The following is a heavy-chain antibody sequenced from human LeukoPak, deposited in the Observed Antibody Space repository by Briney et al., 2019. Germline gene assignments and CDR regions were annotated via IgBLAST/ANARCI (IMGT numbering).Heavy chain of an antibody. CDR1: GFTFRNAW. CDR2: FQSKTDGGTT. J-gene: IGHJ4*02. CDR3: TPDDGRIRYFDWLLSDDFDY. Sequence: GGSLRLSCSGNGFTFRNAWLTRVHLSPLKVPASVGRFQSKTDGGTTDYAAPVKGRFTISRDDSQNTLYLQINCLNTEDTAVYFCTPDDGRIRYFDWLLSDDFDYWGQGTLVTVSS. D-gene: IGHD3-9*01. V-gene: IGHV3-15*01.